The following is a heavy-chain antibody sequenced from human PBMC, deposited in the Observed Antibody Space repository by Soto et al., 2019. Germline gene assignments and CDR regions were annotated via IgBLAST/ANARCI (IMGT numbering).Heavy chain of an antibody. D-gene: IGHD3-10*01. CDR1: GYTFTGYY. J-gene: IGHJ3*02. CDR2: INPNSGGT. V-gene: IGHV1-2*04. Sequence: GASVKVSCKASGYTFTGYYMHWVRQAPGQGLEWMGWINPNSGGTNYAQKFQGWVTMTRDTSISTAYMELSRLRSDDTAVYYCARDRGRITNERAENDAFDIWGQGTMVTVSS. CDR3: ARDRGRITNERAENDAFDI.